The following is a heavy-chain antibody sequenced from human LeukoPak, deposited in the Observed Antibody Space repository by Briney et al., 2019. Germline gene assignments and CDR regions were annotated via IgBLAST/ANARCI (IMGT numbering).Heavy chain of an antibody. CDR2: LRGKPKIYAT. Sequence: GGSLRLSCEAPGSPSIAPAMPGFGRPSGKGLEGFGRLRGKPKIYATAYAASVKGRFTISRDDSKNTAYLQMNSLKTEDTAVYYCTRHGIIKAARTHYYYGMDVWGQGTTVTVSS. V-gene: IGHV3-73*01. CDR3: TRHGIIKAARTHYYYGMDV. CDR1: GSPSIAPA. J-gene: IGHJ6*02. D-gene: IGHD6-6*01.